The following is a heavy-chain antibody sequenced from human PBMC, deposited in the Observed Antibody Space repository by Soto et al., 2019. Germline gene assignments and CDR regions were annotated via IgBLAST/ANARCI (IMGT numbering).Heavy chain of an antibody. CDR3: ARARLRAVYAFDF. CDR1: SVSITSGAYY. Sequence: PSETLSLTCTLSSVSITSGAYYWTWVRQHPGKGLEWIGYIYYNGNTYFSPSLKSRLTISIDTSKNQFSLKLSSVTAADTAMYYCARARLRAVYAFDFWGQGTMVTVSS. V-gene: IGHV4-31*03. J-gene: IGHJ3*01. D-gene: IGHD4-17*01. CDR2: IYYNGNT.